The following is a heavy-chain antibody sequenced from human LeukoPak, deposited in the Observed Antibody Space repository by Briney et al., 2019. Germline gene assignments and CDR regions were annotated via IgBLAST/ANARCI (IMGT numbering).Heavy chain of an antibody. D-gene: IGHD5-24*01. CDR2: ISSSGSTI. CDR3: ARDVATISNWFDP. J-gene: IGHJ5*02. Sequence: GGSLRLSCAASGFTFSSYSMNWVRQAPGKGLEWVSYISSSGSTIYYADSVKGRFTISRDNAKNSLYLQMNSLRAEDTAVYYCARDVATISNWFDPWGQGTLVTVSS. CDR1: GFTFSSYS. V-gene: IGHV3-48*04.